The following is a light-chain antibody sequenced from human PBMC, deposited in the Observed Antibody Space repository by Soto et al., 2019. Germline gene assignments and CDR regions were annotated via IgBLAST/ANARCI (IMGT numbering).Light chain of an antibody. V-gene: IGKV3-20*01. CDR1: QSVSSSY. CDR3: QQYGSSPLWT. J-gene: IGKJ1*01. Sequence: EIVLTQSPATRSWSPGERATLSCRASQSVSSSYLAWYQQKPGQAPRLLIYGASSRATGIPDRFSGSGSGTDFTLTISRLEPEDFAVYYCQQYGSSPLWTFGQGTKVDIK. CDR2: GAS.